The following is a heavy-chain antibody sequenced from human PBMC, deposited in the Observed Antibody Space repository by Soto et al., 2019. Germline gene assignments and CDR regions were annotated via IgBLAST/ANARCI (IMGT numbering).Heavy chain of an antibody. CDR3: TNRNIDMDSFVY. J-gene: IGHJ4*02. CDR1: GGSLSSGCYY. D-gene: IGHD5-18*01. V-gene: IGHV4-31*03. Sequence: PSETLYLKCTVSGGSLSSGCYYWRWIRQHPGTFLEWSVYISYSGNTYFHPSLRNRVTRSLDTSKNEFSRNLNSVTAADTAVYYSTNRNIDMDSFVYWGQGTLVTFS. CDR2: ISYSGNT.